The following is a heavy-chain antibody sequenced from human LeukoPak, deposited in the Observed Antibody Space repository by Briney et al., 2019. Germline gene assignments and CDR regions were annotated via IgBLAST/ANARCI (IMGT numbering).Heavy chain of an antibody. D-gene: IGHD3-22*01. V-gene: IGHV1-69*04. CDR3: ARGQGYYYYDSSGYYESDP. CDR2: TIPILGIA. CDR1: GGTFSSYA. Sequence: SVKVSCKASGGTFSSYAISWVRQAPGQGLEWMGRTIPILGIANYAQKFQGRVTITADKSTSTAYMELSSLRSEDTAVYYCARGQGYYYYDSSGYYESDPWGQGTLVTVSS. J-gene: IGHJ5*02.